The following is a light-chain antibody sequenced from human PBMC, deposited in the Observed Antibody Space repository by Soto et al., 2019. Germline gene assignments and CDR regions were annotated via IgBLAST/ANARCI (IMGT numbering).Light chain of an antibody. CDR3: QQSYTSPVT. V-gene: IGKV1-39*01. Sequence: DIKMAQFPTTLSAPVEDRLTITCSARQSTSTYLNWYEQKPGKAPNLLIYGASTLQSGVPSRFSGGGSGTYFTLTISGLQPEDFGSYYCQQSYTSPVTFGGGTKVDIK. CDR1: QSTSTY. J-gene: IGKJ4*01. CDR2: GAS.